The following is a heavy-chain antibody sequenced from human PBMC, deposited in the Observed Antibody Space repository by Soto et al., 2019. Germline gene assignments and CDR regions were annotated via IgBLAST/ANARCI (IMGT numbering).Heavy chain of an antibody. Sequence: ASETLSLTCTVSGNSISTGAYYWSWLRQHPVKGLEWIGHIFYSGNTHYSPSLESRVTISVDTSKNQFSIKLTSVTVADTAVYYCAREGRSAAPQAGFDLWGQGNLVTVS. CDR1: GNSISTGAYY. J-gene: IGHJ4*02. CDR3: AREGRSAAPQAGFDL. V-gene: IGHV4-31*03. D-gene: IGHD3-10*01. CDR2: IFYSGNT.